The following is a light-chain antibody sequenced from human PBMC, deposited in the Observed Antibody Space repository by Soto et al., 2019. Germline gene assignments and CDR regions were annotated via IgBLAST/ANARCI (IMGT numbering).Light chain of an antibody. CDR3: QQRSNWPRT. Sequence: EIGMRQSPATLSVSTGERATLSCRASQSVSSNLAWYQQKPGQAPRLLIYGASTRATGIPARFSGSGSGTEFTLTISSLQSEDFAVYYCQQRSNWPRTFGQGTRLEIK. CDR1: QSVSSN. CDR2: GAS. V-gene: IGKV3-15*01. J-gene: IGKJ5*01.